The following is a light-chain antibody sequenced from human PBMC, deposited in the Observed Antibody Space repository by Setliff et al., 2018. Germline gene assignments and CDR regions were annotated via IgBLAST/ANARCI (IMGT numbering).Light chain of an antibody. CDR1: NSDVGGYNY. J-gene: IGLJ2*01. Sequence: QSALTQPAAVSGSPGQSITISCAGTNSDVGGYNYVSWYQQHPGKAPKLMIYEVTKRPSGVSDRFSGSKSGDTASLTISGLQAEDEADYYCLSYTSKTTHALFAGGTKVTV. CDR3: LSYTSKTTHAL. CDR2: EVT. V-gene: IGLV2-14*03.